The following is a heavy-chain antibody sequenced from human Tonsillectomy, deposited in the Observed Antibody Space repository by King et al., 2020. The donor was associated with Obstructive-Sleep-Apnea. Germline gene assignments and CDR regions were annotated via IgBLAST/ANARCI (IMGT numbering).Heavy chain of an antibody. D-gene: IGHD3-22*01. CDR3: AKPLSIASSGYYSIDY. V-gene: IGHV3-30*02. CDR2: KRHDGSNK. CDR1: GFTFSSDG. J-gene: IGHJ4*02. Sequence: VQLVESGGGVVQPGGSLRLSCAASGFTFSSDGMLWGRQASGNGLEWVAFKRHDGSNKNYADAVKVRFTISRDNSKNTLYLQMNSLRAEDTAVYYCAKPLSIASSGYYSIDYWGQGTLVTVSS.